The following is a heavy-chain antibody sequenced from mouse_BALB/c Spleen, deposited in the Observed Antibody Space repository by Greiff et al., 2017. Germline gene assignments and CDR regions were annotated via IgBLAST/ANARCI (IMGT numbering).Heavy chain of an antibody. Sequence: QVQLQQSGAELAKPGASVKMSCKASGYTFTSYWMHWVKQRPGQGLEWIGYINPSTGSTEYNQKFKDKATLTADKTSSTAYMQLISLTSADSAVYYCASYYGYDGYYAMDYWGQGTSVTVSS. V-gene: IGHV1-7*01. J-gene: IGHJ4*01. CDR1: GYTFTSYW. CDR3: ASYYGYDGYYAMDY. CDR2: INPSTGST. D-gene: IGHD2-2*01.